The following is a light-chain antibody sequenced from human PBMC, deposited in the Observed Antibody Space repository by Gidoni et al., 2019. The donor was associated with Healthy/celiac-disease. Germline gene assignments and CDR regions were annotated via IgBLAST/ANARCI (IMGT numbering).Light chain of an antibody. V-gene: IGLV3-25*03. J-gene: IGLJ3*02. CDR2: KDS. CDR1: ALPKQY. CDR3: QSADSSGIYWV. Sequence: SYELTQPPSVSVSPGQTARITCSGDALPKQYAYWYQQKPGQAPVMVMYKDSERPSGIPERFSGSSSGTIVTLTISGVQAEDEADYYCQSADSSGIYWVFGGGTKLTVL.